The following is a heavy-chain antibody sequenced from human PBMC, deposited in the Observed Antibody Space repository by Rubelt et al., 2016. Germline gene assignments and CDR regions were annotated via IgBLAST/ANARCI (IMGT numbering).Heavy chain of an antibody. CDR3: ARLGSNYDFWSGYI. D-gene: IGHD3-3*01. Sequence: GLEWVSSISGSCGSTYYADSVKGRFTISRDNSRNTLYLQTNSLRAEDTAVYYCARLGSNYDFWSGYIWGQGTLVTVSS. V-gene: IGHV3-23*01. CDR2: ISGSCGST. J-gene: IGHJ4*02.